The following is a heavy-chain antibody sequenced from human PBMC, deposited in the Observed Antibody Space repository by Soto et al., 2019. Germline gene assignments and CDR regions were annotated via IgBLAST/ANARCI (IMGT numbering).Heavy chain of an antibody. CDR1: GGSFSSQS. D-gene: IGHD2-21*02. CDR3: ATYEVTATIQDY. Sequence: SETLSLTCAIDGGSFSSQSRGWVRQSPGKGLEWIGEIPSGGSPYYNPSLRSRGIISGDATKSQYSLELSPLTAADTAVYYCATYEVTATIQDYWGQGTQVTVSS. CDR2: IPSGGSP. V-gene: IGHV4-34*01. J-gene: IGHJ4*02.